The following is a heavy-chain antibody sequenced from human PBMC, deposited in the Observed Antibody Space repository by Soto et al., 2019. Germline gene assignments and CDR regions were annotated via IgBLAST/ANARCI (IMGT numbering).Heavy chain of an antibody. J-gene: IGHJ6*02. Sequence: PGGSLRLSCAASGFTFSSYAMHWVRQAPGKGLEWVAVISYDGSNKYYADSVKGRFTISRDNSKNTLYLQMNSLRAEDTAVYYCARDWGIAAAGLVYYDYGMEVWGQGTTVTV. CDR3: ARDWGIAAAGLVYYDYGMEV. D-gene: IGHD6-13*01. V-gene: IGHV3-30-3*01. CDR2: ISYDGSNK. CDR1: GFTFSSYA.